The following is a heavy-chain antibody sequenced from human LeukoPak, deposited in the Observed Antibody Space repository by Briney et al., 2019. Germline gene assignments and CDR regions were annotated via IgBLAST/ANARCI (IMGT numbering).Heavy chain of an antibody. CDR3: ARNNWFGEFENWFDP. CDR1: GFTFSSYE. CDR2: IRRSGSTI. D-gene: IGHD3-10*01. V-gene: IGHV3-48*03. J-gene: IGHJ5*02. Sequence: GGSLRLSCAASGFTFSSYEMNWVRQAPGKGLEWLSHIRRSGSTIYYADSVKGRFTISRDNAKNSLYLQMNSLRAEDTAVYYCARNNWFGEFENWFDPWGQGTLVTVSS.